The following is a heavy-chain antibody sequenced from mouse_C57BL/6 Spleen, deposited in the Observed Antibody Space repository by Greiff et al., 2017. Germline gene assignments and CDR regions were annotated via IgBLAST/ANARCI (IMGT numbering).Heavy chain of an antibody. V-gene: IGHV1-69*01. D-gene: IGHD2-2*01. Sequence: QVQLQQPGAELVMPGASVKLSCKASGYTFTSYWMHWVKQRPGQGLEWIGEIDPSDSYTNYNQKFKGKSTLTVDKSSSTAYMQLSSLTSEDSAVYYCARGDYGYVSSYYFDYWGQGTTLTVSS. CDR3: ARGDYGYVSSYYFDY. CDR2: IDPSDSYT. J-gene: IGHJ2*01. CDR1: GYTFTSYW.